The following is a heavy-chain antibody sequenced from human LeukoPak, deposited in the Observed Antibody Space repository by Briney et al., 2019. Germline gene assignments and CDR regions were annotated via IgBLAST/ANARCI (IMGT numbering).Heavy chain of an antibody. Sequence: PSQTLSLTCTVSGGSISSGGYYWSWIRQPPGKGLEWIGRIYHSGGTYYNPSLKSRVTISVDTSKNQFSLRLSSVTAADTAVYYCARVGVGGNGAFDIWGQGTMVTVSS. CDR2: IYHSGGT. D-gene: IGHD1-26*01. J-gene: IGHJ3*02. V-gene: IGHV4-39*07. CDR1: GGSISSGGYY. CDR3: ARVGVGGNGAFDI.